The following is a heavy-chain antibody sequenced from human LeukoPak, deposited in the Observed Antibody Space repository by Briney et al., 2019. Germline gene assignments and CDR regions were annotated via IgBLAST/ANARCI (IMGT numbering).Heavy chain of an antibody. CDR3: ARDPFTQNDY. V-gene: IGHV3-7*01. CDR2: IKQDGNEK. CDR1: GFTFSSYW. D-gene: IGHD3-16*01. Sequence: GRSLRLSCAASGFTFSSYWMHWVRQAPGKGLEWVANIKQDGNEKYYVDSVKGRFTIYRDNAENSLYLQMNSLRAEDTAVYYCARDPFTQNDYWGQGTLVTVSS. J-gene: IGHJ4*02.